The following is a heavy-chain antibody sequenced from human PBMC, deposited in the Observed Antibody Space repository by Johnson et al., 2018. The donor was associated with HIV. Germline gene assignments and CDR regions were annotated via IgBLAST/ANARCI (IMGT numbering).Heavy chain of an antibody. CDR2: IRYDGSNK. CDR1: GFTFSSYG. CDR3: ARARSGAFDI. J-gene: IGHJ3*02. V-gene: IGHV3-30*02. Sequence: VQVVESGGGLVQPGGSLRLSCAASGFTFSSYGMHWVRQAPGKGLEWVAFIRYDGSNKYYADSVKGRFTISRDNAKNSLYLQMTSLRAEDTAMYYCARARSGAFDIWGQGTMVTVSS. D-gene: IGHD3-3*01.